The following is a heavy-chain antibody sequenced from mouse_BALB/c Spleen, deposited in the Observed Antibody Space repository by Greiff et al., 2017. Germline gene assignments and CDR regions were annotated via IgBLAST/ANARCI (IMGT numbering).Heavy chain of an antibody. CDR2: ILPGSGST. V-gene: IGHV1-9*01. Sequence: QVQLQQSGAELMKPGASVKISCKATGYTFSSYWIEWVKQRPGHGLEWIGEILPGSGSTNYNEKFKGKATFTADTSSNTAYMQLSSLTSEDSAVYYCARRKYGNWFAYWGQGTLVTVSA. CDR3: ARRKYGNWFAY. J-gene: IGHJ3*01. CDR1: GYTFSSYW. D-gene: IGHD2-10*02.